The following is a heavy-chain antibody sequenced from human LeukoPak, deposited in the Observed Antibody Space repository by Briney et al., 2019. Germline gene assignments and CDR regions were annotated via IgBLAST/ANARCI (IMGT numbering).Heavy chain of an antibody. V-gene: IGHV3-21*01. CDR1: GFTFSSYS. CDR3: ASGNSGSLDY. D-gene: IGHD3-22*01. J-gene: IGHJ4*02. Sequence: GGSLRLSCAASGFTFSSYSMNWVRQAPGKGPEWVSSISSSSSYIYYADSVKGRFTISRDNAKNSLYLQMNSLRAEDTAVYYCASGNSGSLDYWGQGTLVTVTS. CDR2: ISSSSSYI.